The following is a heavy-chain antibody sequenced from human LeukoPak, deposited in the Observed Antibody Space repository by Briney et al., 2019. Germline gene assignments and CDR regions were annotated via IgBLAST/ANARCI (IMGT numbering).Heavy chain of an antibody. CDR2: ISGSTSTI. CDR1: GFTLRGYT. D-gene: IGHD2-8*02. J-gene: IGHJ4*02. CDR3: ARGGRMQVLGYFDY. V-gene: IGHV3-48*01. Sequence: PGGSLRLSCGASGFTLRGYTMNWVRQAPGKGLEWLSYISGSTSTIYYADSVKGRFTISRDNANNSLYLQRNSLRADDTAVYYCARGGRMQVLGYFDYWGQGTLVTVSS.